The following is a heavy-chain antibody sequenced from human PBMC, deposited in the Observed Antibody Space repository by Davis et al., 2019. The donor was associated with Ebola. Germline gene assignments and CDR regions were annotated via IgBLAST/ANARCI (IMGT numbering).Heavy chain of an antibody. Sequence: SETLSLTCTVSGGSISSSSYYWGWIRQPPGKGLEWIGEINHSGSTNYNPSLKSRVTISVDTSKNQFSLKLSSVTAADTAVYYCARDSSIMGYDSIGYLLYWGQGTLVTVSS. CDR2: INHSGST. D-gene: IGHD3-22*01. CDR3: ARDSSIMGYDSIGYLLY. J-gene: IGHJ4*02. V-gene: IGHV4-39*07. CDR1: GGSISSSSYY.